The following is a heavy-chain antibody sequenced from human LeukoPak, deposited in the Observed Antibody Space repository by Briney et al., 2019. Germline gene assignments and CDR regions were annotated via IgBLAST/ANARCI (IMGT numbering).Heavy chain of an antibody. Sequence: GESLRISCKGSGYSFTSYWISWVRQMPRKGLEWMGRIDPSDSYTNYSPSFQGHVTISADKSISTAYLQWSSLKASDTAMYYCASTGYCSSTSCYGIDYWGQGTLVTVSS. CDR3: ASTGYCSSTSCYGIDY. D-gene: IGHD2-2*03. J-gene: IGHJ4*02. CDR2: IDPSDSYT. V-gene: IGHV5-10-1*01. CDR1: GYSFTSYW.